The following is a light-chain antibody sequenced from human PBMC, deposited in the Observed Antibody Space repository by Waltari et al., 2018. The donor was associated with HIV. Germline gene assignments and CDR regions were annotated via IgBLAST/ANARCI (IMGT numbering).Light chain of an antibody. J-gene: IGLJ3*02. V-gene: IGLV3-21*02. CDR1: NIGSQS. Sequence: SYVLTQPPSVSVAPGQTARITCVGDNIGSQSVHWYQQKPGQAPLLVVFDYGDRPSGIPEPFSGSNPGNTATLTVGRVEAGDEADYDCQVWDTTSDHPVFGGGTKLTVL. CDR3: QVWDTTSDHPV. CDR2: DYG.